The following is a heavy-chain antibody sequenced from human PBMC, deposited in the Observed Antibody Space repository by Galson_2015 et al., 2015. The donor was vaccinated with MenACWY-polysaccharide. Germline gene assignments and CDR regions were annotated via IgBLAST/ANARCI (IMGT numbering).Heavy chain of an antibody. D-gene: IGHD2/OR15-2a*01. J-gene: IGHJ4*02. CDR1: GGTFDDHG. Sequence: SVKVSCKASGGTFDDHGYTWLRQAPGQGLEWVGRIIPLMDKAHYAQRIQDRVTTSADKATSTVYMELSSLSSEDTAVYYCTRADCNGRTCYFAYWGQGTLLTVSS. CDR3: TRADCNGRTCYFAY. CDR2: IIPLMDKA. V-gene: IGHV1-69*04.